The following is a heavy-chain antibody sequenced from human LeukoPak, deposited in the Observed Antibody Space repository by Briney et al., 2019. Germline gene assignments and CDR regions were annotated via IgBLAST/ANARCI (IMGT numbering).Heavy chain of an antibody. J-gene: IGHJ4*02. V-gene: IGHV3-9*01. D-gene: IGHD6-6*01. CDR2: ISWNSGSI. CDR3: ARDLLAARPVVSFDY. Sequence: QTGGSLRLSCAASGFTFDDYAMHWVRQAPGKGLEWVSGISWNSGSIGYADSVKGRFTISRDNAKNSLYLQMNSLRAEDTAVYYCARDLLAARPVVSFDYWGQGTLVTVSS. CDR1: GFTFDDYA.